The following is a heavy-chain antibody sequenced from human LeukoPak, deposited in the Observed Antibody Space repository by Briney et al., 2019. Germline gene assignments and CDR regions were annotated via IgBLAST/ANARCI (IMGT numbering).Heavy chain of an antibody. CDR3: AREKGSYVSNVRLRYYYMDV. J-gene: IGHJ6*03. Sequence: ASETLSLTCTVSGGSISSGSYYWSWIRQPAGKGLEWIGRIYTSGSTNYNPSLKSRVTISVDTSKNQFSLKLSSVTAADTAVYYCAREKGSYVSNVRLRYYYMDVWGKGTTVTVSS. CDR2: IYTSGST. D-gene: IGHD4-17*01. V-gene: IGHV4-61*02. CDR1: GGSISSGSYY.